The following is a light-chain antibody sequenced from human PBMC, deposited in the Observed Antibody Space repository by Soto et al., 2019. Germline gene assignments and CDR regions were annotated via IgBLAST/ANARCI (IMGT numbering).Light chain of an antibody. CDR1: SSDVGSYNY. CDR2: DVS. Sequence: QSALTQPASVSGSPGQSITISCTGTSSDVGSYNYVSWYQQHPGKAPKLMIYDVSNRPSGVSNRFSGSKSGNTPSLTISGLQAEDEADYYCSSYSISSTLGVFGGGTKLTVL. V-gene: IGLV2-14*01. J-gene: IGLJ2*01. CDR3: SSYSISSTLGV.